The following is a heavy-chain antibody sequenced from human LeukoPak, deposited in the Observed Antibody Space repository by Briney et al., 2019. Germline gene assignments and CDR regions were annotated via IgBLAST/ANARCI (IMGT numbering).Heavy chain of an antibody. CDR2: INWNGGST. CDR1: GFTFVDYG. Sequence: GGSLRLSCAASGFTFVDYGMSWVRQAPGKGLEWVSGINWNGGSTGYADSVKGRFTISRDNAKSSLYLQMNSLRAEDTALYYCARDPSFWSGYRAFDYWGQGTLVTVSS. CDR3: ARDPSFWSGYRAFDY. V-gene: IGHV3-20*04. D-gene: IGHD3-3*01. J-gene: IGHJ4*02.